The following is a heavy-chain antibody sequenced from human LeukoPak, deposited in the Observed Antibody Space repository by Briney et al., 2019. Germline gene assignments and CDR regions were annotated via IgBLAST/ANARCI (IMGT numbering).Heavy chain of an antibody. V-gene: IGHV3-21*01. Sequence: PGGSLRLSCAASGFTFSSYSMNWVRQAPGKGLEWVSSISSSSSYIYYADSVKGRFTISRDNAKNSLYLQMNSLRAEDTAVYYCAGDGGPYSSPFDYWGQGTLVTVSS. CDR1: GFTFSSYS. D-gene: IGHD6-13*01. J-gene: IGHJ4*02. CDR3: AGDGGPYSSPFDY. CDR2: ISSSSSYI.